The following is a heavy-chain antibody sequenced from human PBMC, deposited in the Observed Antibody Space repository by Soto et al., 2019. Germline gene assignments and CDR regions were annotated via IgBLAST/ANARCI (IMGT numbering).Heavy chain of an antibody. J-gene: IGHJ2*01. CDR3: ARGYRTSWYGFDL. CDR1: GGSVSGGTHY. CDR2: IYNSGST. V-gene: IGHV4-61*01. D-gene: IGHD6-13*01. Sequence: QAQLQESGPGPVKPSETLSLTCTVSGGSVSGGTHYWSWIRQPPGKGLEWIGYIYNSGSTNYNPSLKSRVTISVDTSKNQFSLKLSSVTAADTVVDYCARGYRTSWYGFDLWGRGTLVTVSS.